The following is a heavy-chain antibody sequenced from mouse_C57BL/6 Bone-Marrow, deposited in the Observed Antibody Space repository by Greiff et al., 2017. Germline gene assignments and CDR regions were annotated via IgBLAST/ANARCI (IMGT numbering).Heavy chain of an antibody. J-gene: IGHJ1*03. V-gene: IGHV1-18*01. CDR1: GYTFTDYN. CDR2: INPNNGGT. Sequence: EVKLMESGPELVKPGASVKIPCKASGYTFTDYNMDWVKQSHGKSLEWIGDINPNNGGTIYNQKFKGKATLTVDKSSSTAYMELRSLTSEDTAVYYCARKDRGRFYWYFDVWGTGTTVTVSS. CDR3: ARKDRGRFYWYFDV. D-gene: IGHD1-1*01.